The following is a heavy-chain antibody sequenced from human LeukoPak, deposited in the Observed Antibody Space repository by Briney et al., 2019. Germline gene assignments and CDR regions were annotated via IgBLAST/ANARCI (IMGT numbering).Heavy chain of an antibody. CDR1: GFPIRSHR. CDR3: TRDGYSSSLLFRN. V-gene: IGHV3-7*01. CDR2: INQDGGEK. Sequence: GGSLRLSCTAWGFPIRSHRMSWARQAPGEGLEWVANINQDGGEKNFVDSVKGRFTISRESAKNLLYMKMNSLRGEDTAIDDCTRDGYSSSLLFRNWGQGTLVSVSS. D-gene: IGHD5-12*01. J-gene: IGHJ4*02.